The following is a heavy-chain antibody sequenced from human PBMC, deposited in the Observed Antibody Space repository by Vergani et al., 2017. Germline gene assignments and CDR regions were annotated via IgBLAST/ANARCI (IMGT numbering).Heavy chain of an antibody. CDR2: IYYSGST. Sequence: QVQLQESGPGLVKPSETLSLTCTVSGGSISSYYWSWIRQPPGKGLEWIGYIYYSGSTNYNPSLKSRVPISVDTSKNQFSLKLSSVTAADTAVYYCARPDNYGDYVPFDYWGQGTLVTVSS. CDR1: GGSISSYY. D-gene: IGHD4-17*01. V-gene: IGHV4-59*01. J-gene: IGHJ4*02. CDR3: ARPDNYGDYVPFDY.